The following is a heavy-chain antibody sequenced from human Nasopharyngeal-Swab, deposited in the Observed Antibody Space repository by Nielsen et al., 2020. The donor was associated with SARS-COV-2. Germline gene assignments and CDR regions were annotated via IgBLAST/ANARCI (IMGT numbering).Heavy chain of an antibody. CDR3: ARAEIAVADAEYFQP. CDR2: IYYSGST. J-gene: IGHJ1*01. V-gene: IGHV4-39*07. D-gene: IGHD6-19*01. Sequence: WIRQPPGKGLEWIGSIYYSGSTYYNPSLKSRVTMSVDTSKNQFSLKLSSVTAADTAVYYCARAEIAVADAEYFQPWGQGTLVTVSS.